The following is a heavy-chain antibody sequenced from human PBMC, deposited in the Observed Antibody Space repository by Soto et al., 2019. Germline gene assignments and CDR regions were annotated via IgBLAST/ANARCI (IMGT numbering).Heavy chain of an antibody. CDR2: TYYRSKWYN. CDR1: GDSVSSNSAA. D-gene: IGHD6-13*01. V-gene: IGHV6-1*01. Sequence: SHTLSLTCASSGDSVSSNSAAWNWIRQSPSRGLEWLGMTYYRSKWYNDYAVSVKSRITINPDTSKNQFSLQLNSVPPEDTAVYYCARDGAAAAGWAFDYWGQGTLVNVSS. J-gene: IGHJ4*02. CDR3: ARDGAAAAGWAFDY.